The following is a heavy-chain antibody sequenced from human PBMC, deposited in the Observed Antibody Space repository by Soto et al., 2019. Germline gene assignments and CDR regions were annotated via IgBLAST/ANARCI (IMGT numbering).Heavy chain of an antibody. CDR3: ARDERYSYGLHYYGMDV. V-gene: IGHV4-34*01. CDR1: CGSFSGHS. J-gene: IGHJ6*02. CDR2: INHSGRV. Sequence: SETLSLTCAVYCGSFSGHSWTWIRQSPGKGLEWIGDINHSGRVNYSPSLKSRVTISVDKSKNQFSLKLSSVTAADTAVYYCARDERYSYGLHYYGMDVWGQGTTVTVSS. D-gene: IGHD5-18*01.